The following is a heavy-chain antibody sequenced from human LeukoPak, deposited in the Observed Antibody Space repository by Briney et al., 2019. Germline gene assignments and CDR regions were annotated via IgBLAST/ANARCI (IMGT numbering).Heavy chain of an antibody. CDR2: IIPIFGTA. J-gene: IGHJ6*02. D-gene: IGHD6-19*01. CDR1: GGTFSSYA. V-gene: IGHV1-69*01. Sequence: ASVKVSCKASGGTFSSYAISWVRQAPGQGLEWMGGIIPIFGTANYAQKFQGRVTITADESTSTAYMELSSLRSEDTAVYYCARELDIAVITVYGMDVWGQGTTVTVSS. CDR3: ARELDIAVITVYGMDV.